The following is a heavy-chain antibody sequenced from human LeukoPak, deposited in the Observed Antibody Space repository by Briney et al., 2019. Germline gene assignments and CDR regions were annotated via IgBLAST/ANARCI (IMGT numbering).Heavy chain of an antibody. CDR3: AKRSGPNSGPFDS. J-gene: IGHJ4*02. CDR2: VRKDATEK. V-gene: IGHV3-33*07. D-gene: IGHD1-1*01. Sequence: XTXSXAASGXIFTEYGMYWVRQAPGKGLEWVAFVRKDATEKKYADSVEGRFTISRDDSENTVYLKMNNLRVDDTAVYYCAKRSGPNSGPFDSWGQGTPVIVSS. CDR1: GXIFTEYG.